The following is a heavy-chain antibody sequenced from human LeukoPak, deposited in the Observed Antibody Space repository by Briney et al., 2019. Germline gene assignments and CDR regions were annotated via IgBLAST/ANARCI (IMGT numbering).Heavy chain of an antibody. Sequence: ETLSLTCTVSGGSISTNYWSWIGQPPGKELEWIGNIFYSGRNNYNPSLGRRATMSVDTSKNQLSLKLNSVTAADTAVYYCGGGGTYSQFDYWGQGTLVTVSS. D-gene: IGHD1-26*01. V-gene: IGHV4-59*01. CDR3: GGGGTYSQFDY. J-gene: IGHJ4*02. CDR2: IFYSGRN. CDR1: GGSISTNY.